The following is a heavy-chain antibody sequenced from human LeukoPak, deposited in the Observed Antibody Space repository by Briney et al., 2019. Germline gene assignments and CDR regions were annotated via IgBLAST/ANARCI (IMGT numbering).Heavy chain of an antibody. CDR1: GYIFTNYY. Sequence: ASVKVSCKASGYIFTNYYMHWVRQAPGQGLEWMGIINPSGGSTSYAQKFQGRVTMTRDTSISTAYMELSSLTSDDTAVYYCAIEEMATITGSFDNWGQGTLVTVSS. J-gene: IGHJ4*02. D-gene: IGHD4-4*01. V-gene: IGHV1-46*01. CDR3: AIEEMATITGSFDN. CDR2: INPSGGST.